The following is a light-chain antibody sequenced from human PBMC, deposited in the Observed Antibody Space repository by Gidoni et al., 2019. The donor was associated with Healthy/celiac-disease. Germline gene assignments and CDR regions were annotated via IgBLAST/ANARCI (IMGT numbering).Light chain of an antibody. Sequence: EIVLTQSPATLSLSPGERATLSCRASQSVSSYLAWYQQKPGQAPRLLIYDASNRATGIPARFSGSGSGTDFTLTISGLEPEDFAVYYCPQRSNWITFGGGTKVEIK. CDR3: PQRSNWIT. CDR2: DAS. J-gene: IGKJ4*01. CDR1: QSVSSY. V-gene: IGKV3-11*01.